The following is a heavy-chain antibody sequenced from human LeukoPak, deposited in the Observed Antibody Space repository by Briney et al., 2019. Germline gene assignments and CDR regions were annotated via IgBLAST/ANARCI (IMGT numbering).Heavy chain of an antibody. CDR3: ARGPNSNWSGLDF. D-gene: IGHD6-6*01. Sequence: GGSLRLSCTASGFSFSGHWMHWARQLPGKGLVWVSRISPTGSTTSYADSVKGRFTVSRDNAKNTLYLQVINLRAEDTAVYYCARGPNSNWSGLDFWGQGTLLTVSS. CDR2: ISPTGSTT. J-gene: IGHJ4*02. CDR1: GFSFSGHW. V-gene: IGHV3-74*01.